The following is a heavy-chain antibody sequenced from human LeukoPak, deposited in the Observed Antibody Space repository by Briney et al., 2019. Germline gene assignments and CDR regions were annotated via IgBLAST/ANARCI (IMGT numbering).Heavy chain of an antibody. CDR2: IYSDGDT. J-gene: IGHJ3*02. D-gene: IGHD2-2*03. CDR3: ARHQGGWITGGFDI. Sequence: RTGGSLRLSCAASGFTVSSNYMNWVRQAPGKGLEWVSIIYSDGDTYYTDSVKGRFTTSRDNSKNTLYLQMNSLRAEDTAVYYCARHQGGWITGGFDIWGQGTLVTVSS. CDR1: GFTVSSNY. V-gene: IGHV3-66*04.